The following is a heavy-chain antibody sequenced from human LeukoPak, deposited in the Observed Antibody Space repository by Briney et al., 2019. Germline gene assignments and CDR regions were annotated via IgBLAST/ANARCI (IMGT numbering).Heavy chain of an antibody. CDR2: INPNSGGT. CDR1: GYTFTGYC. J-gene: IGHJ4*02. CDR3: ARNRKLLWFGESDY. D-gene: IGHD3-10*01. Sequence: GASVKVSCKASGYTFTGYCMHWVRQAPGQGLEWMGWINPNSGGTNYAQKFQGRVTMTRDTSISTAYMELSRLRSDDTAVYYCARNRKLLWFGESDYWGQGTLVTVSS. V-gene: IGHV1-2*02.